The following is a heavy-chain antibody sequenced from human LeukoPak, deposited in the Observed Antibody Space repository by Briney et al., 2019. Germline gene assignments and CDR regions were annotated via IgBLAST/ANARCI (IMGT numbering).Heavy chain of an antibody. Sequence: ASVKVSCKASGYTFTSYAMNWVRQAPGQGLEWMGWINTNTGNPAYAQGFTGRFVFSLDTSVSTAYLQISSLKAEDTAVYYCARLGVSNYYGSGSYYSPYNWFDPWGQGTLVTVSS. D-gene: IGHD3-10*01. CDR1: GYTFTSYA. J-gene: IGHJ5*02. CDR3: ARLGVSNYYGSGSYYSPYNWFDP. V-gene: IGHV7-4-1*02. CDR2: INTNTGNP.